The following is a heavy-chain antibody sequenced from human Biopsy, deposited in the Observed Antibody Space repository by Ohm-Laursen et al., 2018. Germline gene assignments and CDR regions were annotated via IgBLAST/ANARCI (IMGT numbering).Heavy chain of an antibody. CDR1: GGSISSGGSY. CDR2: IFNSANT. J-gene: IGHJ5*02. D-gene: IGHD3-22*01. V-gene: IGHV4-31*01. Sequence: TLSLTWTVSGGSISSGGSYWSWIRQRPGKGLEWIGYIFNSANTYYNPSLKNLITISGDTSKNQFSLKLNSVTAADTAVYYCARGDYLDSNGYFWFDPWGQGTLVTVSS. CDR3: ARGDYLDSNGYFWFDP.